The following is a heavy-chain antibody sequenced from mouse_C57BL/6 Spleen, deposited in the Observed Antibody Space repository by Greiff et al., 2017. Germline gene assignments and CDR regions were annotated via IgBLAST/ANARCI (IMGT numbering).Heavy chain of an antibody. Sequence: EVKLLESGGGLVQPGGSLSLSCAASGFTFTDYYMSWVRQPPGKALEWLGFIRNKANGYTTEYSASVKGRFTISRDNSQSILYLQMNALRAEDSATDYCARDGSRFAYWGQGTLVTVSA. CDR3: ARDGSRFAY. J-gene: IGHJ3*01. CDR1: GFTFTDYY. CDR2: IRNKANGYTT. V-gene: IGHV7-3*01.